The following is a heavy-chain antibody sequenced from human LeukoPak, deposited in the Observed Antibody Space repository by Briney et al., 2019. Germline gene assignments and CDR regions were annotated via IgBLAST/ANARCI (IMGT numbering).Heavy chain of an antibody. CDR1: GFTFSSSW. J-gene: IGHJ6*02. D-gene: IGHD2-2*01. Sequence: GGSLRLSCAASGFTFSSSWMSWVRQAPGKGLEWVAVISYDGSNKYYADSVKGRFTISRDNSKNTLYLQMNSLRAEDTAVYYCARAQIVVVPAATYYYYYGMDVWGQGTTVTVSS. V-gene: IGHV3-30-3*01. CDR3: ARAQIVVVPAATYYYYYGMDV. CDR2: ISYDGSNK.